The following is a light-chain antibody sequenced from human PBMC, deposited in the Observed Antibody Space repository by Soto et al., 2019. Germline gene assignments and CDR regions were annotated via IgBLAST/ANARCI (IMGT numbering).Light chain of an antibody. Sequence: QSVLTQPHSASGAPGQRVTISCSGSSSNIGTSSVHWFQQLPGTAPKLLISTTNQRPSGVPERFSGSKSGTSASLAISGLQSEDEADYYCAAWDDRLNGHAFGPGTKVTVL. CDR3: AAWDDRLNGHA. CDR2: TTN. CDR1: SSNIGTSS. V-gene: IGLV1-44*01. J-gene: IGLJ1*01.